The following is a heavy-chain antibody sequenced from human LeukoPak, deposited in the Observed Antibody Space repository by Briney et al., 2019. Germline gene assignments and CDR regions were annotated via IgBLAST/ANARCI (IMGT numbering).Heavy chain of an antibody. J-gene: IGHJ6*03. CDR3: AKDGRGYSYGDTNYYYYYMDV. V-gene: IGHV3-7*03. D-gene: IGHD5-18*01. Sequence: GGSLRLSCAASGFTFSSYWMSWVRQAPGKGLEWVANIKQDGSEKYYVDSVKGRFTISRDNAKNSLYLQMNSLRAEDTALYYCAKDGRGYSYGDTNYYYYYMDVWGKGTTVTVSS. CDR2: IKQDGSEK. CDR1: GFTFSSYW.